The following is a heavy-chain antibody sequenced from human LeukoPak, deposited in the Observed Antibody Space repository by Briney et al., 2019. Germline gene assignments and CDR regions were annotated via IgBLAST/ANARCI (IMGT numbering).Heavy chain of an antibody. V-gene: IGHV3-23*01. CDR2: VSGNGDYT. CDR1: GFTFSSYA. J-gene: IGHJ4*02. CDR3: ARDYSSFCLDF. Sequence: GGSLRLSCAASGFTFSSYAMSWVRQAPGKGLEWVSGVSGNGDYTYYADSVKGRFTISRDNSKNTLYLQMNSLRAEDTALYYCARDYSSFCLDFWGQGTLVTVSS. D-gene: IGHD2-15*01.